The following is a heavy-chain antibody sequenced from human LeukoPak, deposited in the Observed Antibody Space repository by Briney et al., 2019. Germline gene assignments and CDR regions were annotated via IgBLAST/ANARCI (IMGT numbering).Heavy chain of an antibody. CDR1: GFTFEDYA. Sequence: GGSLRLSCAASGFTFEDYAIHWVRQAPGKGLEWVSLISWDGNSTHYADSVKGRFTISRDSSKNTLYLQMNSLGGEDTALYYCAKGRWGLTINNFDLWGQGTMVTVSS. CDR3: AKGRWGLTINNFDL. V-gene: IGHV3-43D*03. J-gene: IGHJ3*01. CDR2: ISWDGNST. D-gene: IGHD3/OR15-3a*01.